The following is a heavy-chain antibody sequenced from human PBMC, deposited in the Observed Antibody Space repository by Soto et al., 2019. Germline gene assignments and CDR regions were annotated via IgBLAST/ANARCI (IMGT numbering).Heavy chain of an antibody. Sequence: SETLSLTCSVSGGSVSSQTHFWSWIRQAPGKGLEWIGYVYYSGITNSNPSLKSRVTISADTSHNQIFLSLTSVTAADTAVYYCAREDMSGTYYFDSWGQGTLVTVSS. D-gene: IGHD1-26*01. CDR3: AREDMSGTYYFDS. V-gene: IGHV4-61*01. CDR2: VYYSGIT. CDR1: GGSVSSQTHF. J-gene: IGHJ4*02.